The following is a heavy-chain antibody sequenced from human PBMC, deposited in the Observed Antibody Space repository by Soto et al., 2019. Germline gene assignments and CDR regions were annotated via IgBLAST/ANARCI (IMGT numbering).Heavy chain of an antibody. CDR2: MNPNSGNT. CDR1: GYTFTSYD. CDR3: ARGFDIVVVPAALADY. Sequence: QVQLVQSGAEVKKPGASVKVSCKASGYTFTSYDINWVRQATGQGLEWMGWMNPNSGNTGYAQKFQGRVTMTRNNSISTAYMELSSLRSEDTAVYYCARGFDIVVVPAALADYWGQGTLVTVSS. J-gene: IGHJ4*02. V-gene: IGHV1-8*01. D-gene: IGHD2-2*01.